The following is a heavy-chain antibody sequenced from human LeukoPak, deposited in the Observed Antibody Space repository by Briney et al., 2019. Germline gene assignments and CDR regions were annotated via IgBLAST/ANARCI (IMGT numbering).Heavy chain of an antibody. CDR3: ARTTTFAPHFDY. CDR1: GFTVSSNY. J-gene: IGHJ4*02. V-gene: IGHV3-66*01. CDR2: IYSGGTT. Sequence: GGSLRLSCAASGFTVSSNYMSWVRQAPGKGLEWVSVIYSGGTTYYADSVKGRFAISRDNSKNTLYLQMNSLRAEDTAVYYCARTTTFAPHFDYWGQGTLVTVSS. D-gene: IGHD1-1*01.